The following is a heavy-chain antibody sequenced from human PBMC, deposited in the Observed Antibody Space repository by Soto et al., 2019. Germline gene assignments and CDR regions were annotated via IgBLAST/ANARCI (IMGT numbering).Heavy chain of an antibody. CDR2: IFSGGST. CDR3: ATRVTAGY. V-gene: IGHV3-66*01. CDR1: GFTVSSNY. D-gene: IGHD2-21*02. J-gene: IGHJ4*02. Sequence: EVQLVESGGGLVQPGGSLRLSCVASGFTVSSNYMSWVRQAPGKGLEWVSVIFSGGSTNYADSVKGRFTISRDNSKNTLYRQMNSLRAEDTAVYYCATRVTAGYWGQGTLVTVSS.